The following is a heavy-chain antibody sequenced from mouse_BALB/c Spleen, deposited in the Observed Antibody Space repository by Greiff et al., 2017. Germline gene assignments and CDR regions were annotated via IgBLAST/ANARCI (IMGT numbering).Heavy chain of an antibody. CDR1: GSTFTSST. CDR2: INPSSGYT. CDR3: ARDVGGYFDY. J-gene: IGHJ2*01. V-gene: IGHV1-4*01. D-gene: IGHD3-1*01. Sequence: VQLQESGAELARPGASVKLSCKASGSTFTSSTMPWVKQRPGQGLEWIGYINPSSGYTNYNQKFKDKATLTADKSSSTAYMQLSSLTSEDSAVYYCARDVGGYFDYWGQGTTLTVSS.